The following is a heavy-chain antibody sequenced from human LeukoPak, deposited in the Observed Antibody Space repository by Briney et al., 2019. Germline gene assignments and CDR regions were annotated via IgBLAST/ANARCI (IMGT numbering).Heavy chain of an antibody. J-gene: IGHJ5*02. CDR2: ISGSGGST. Sequence: GGSLRLSCAASGFTFSDYSMNWVRQAPGKGLEWVSAISGSGGSTYYADSVKGRFTISRDNSKNTLYLQMNSLRAEDTAVYYCAKDHGDCSSTSCYSAFDPWGQGTLVTVSS. CDR1: GFTFSDYS. CDR3: AKDHGDCSSTSCYSAFDP. V-gene: IGHV3-23*01. D-gene: IGHD2-2*01.